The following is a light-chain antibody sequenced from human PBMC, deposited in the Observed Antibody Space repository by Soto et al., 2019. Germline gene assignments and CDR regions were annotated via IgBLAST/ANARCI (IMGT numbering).Light chain of an antibody. CDR3: QQYGSSGT. Sequence: EIVMPQFTDNLCVFTWAIATLSCRASQSVSHNYLAWYQQTPGQAPRLLIYGASNRATGIPDRFTVIGSAKEFPLTFRRLEPEEVAVYDCQQYGSSGTLGPGTKVDIK. V-gene: IGKV3-20*01. CDR2: GAS. J-gene: IGKJ1*01. CDR1: QSVSHNY.